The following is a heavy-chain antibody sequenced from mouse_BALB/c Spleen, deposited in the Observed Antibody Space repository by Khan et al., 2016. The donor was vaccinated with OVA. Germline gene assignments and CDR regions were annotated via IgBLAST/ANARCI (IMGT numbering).Heavy chain of an antibody. D-gene: IGHD3-2*02. CDR2: ISYSGNT. V-gene: IGHV3-2*02. CDR1: GYSITSDYA. J-gene: IGHJ2*01. Sequence: EVQLQESGPGLVKPSQSLSLTCTVTGYSITSDYAWNWIRQFPGNKLEWMGYISYSGNTKYNPSLKSRISITRDTSKNQFFLQLNFVTIEDTATYCCARIQEEDFDYWGQGTTLTVSS. CDR3: ARIQEEDFDY.